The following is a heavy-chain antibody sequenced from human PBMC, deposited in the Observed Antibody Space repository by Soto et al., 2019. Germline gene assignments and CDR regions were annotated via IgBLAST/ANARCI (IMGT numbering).Heavy chain of an antibody. V-gene: IGHV4-31*03. Sequence: QVQLQESGPGLVKPSQTLSLTCTVSGGSISSGGYYWSWIRQHPGKGLEWIGYFYYSGSTYYNPSPKRRVPTSVDTSKNQFSLKLSPVTAADTAVYYCAREGLSVVAAIDYLGQGTLVTVSS. D-gene: IGHD2-15*01. J-gene: IGHJ4*02. CDR3: AREGLSVVAAIDY. CDR2: FYYSGST. CDR1: GGSISSGGYY.